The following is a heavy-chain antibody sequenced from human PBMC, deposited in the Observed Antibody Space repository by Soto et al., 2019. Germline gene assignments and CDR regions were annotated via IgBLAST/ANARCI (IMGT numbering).Heavy chain of an antibody. V-gene: IGHV3-23*01. CDR2: ISGSGGST. D-gene: IGHD3-10*01. CDR1: GFAFSTYA. J-gene: IGHJ4*02. CDR3: AKDYGPYY. Sequence: PGGSLRLSCAASGFAFSTYAMTWVRQSPGKGLDWVSTISGSGGSTYYADSVKGRFTISRDNSKNTLYLQMNSLRAEDTAVYYCAKDYGPYYWGQGTLVTVSS.